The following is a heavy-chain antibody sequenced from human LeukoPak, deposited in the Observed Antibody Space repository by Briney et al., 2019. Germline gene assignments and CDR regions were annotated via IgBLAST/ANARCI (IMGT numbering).Heavy chain of an antibody. D-gene: IGHD3-22*01. Sequence: ASVSVFCKFSGYTLTELSMHWVRRAPGKGLVGMEGFDPEDGEAIYAQKFQGRVTMTEDTSTDTAYMELSSLRSEDTAVYYCATSVVVTRGPLGYWGQGTLVTVSS. CDR1: GYTLTELS. CDR2: FDPEDGEA. V-gene: IGHV1-24*01. J-gene: IGHJ4*02. CDR3: ATSVVVTRGPLGY.